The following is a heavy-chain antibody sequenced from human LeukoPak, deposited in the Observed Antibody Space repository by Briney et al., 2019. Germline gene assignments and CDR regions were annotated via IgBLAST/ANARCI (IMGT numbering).Heavy chain of an antibody. J-gene: IGHJ3*02. CDR1: GFTFSTYS. CDR2: IGGTHDTI. D-gene: IGHD2-21*01. Sequence: PGGSLRLSCAASGFTFSTYSMNWVRQAPGKGLEWISYIGGTHDTIIYADSVKGRFTISRDNAKNSLFLQMNSLRAEDTAVYYCASDDSYAFDIWGQGTMVTVSS. CDR3: ASDDSYAFDI. V-gene: IGHV3-48*01.